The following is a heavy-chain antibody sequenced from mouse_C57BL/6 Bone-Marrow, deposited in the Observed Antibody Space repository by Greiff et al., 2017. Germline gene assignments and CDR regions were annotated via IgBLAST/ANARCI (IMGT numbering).Heavy chain of an antibody. J-gene: IGHJ2*01. Sequence: VQLQQSGPELVKPGASVKISCKASGYTFTDYYMNWVKQSHGKSLEWIGDINPNNGGTSYNQKFKGKATLTVDKSSSTAYMELRSLTSEDSAVYYCAIGSSFFDYWGQGTTLTVSS. V-gene: IGHV1-26*01. CDR1: GYTFTDYY. CDR3: AIGSSFFDY. D-gene: IGHD1-1*01. CDR2: INPNNGGT.